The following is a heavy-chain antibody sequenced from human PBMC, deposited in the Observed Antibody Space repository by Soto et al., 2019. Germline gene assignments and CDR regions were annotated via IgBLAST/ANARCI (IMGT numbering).Heavy chain of an antibody. CDR2: VSTNNADT. V-gene: IGHV1-18*01. J-gene: IGHJ4*02. CDR3: ARELNTDPSAYYSFAY. D-gene: IGHD3-22*01. Sequence: ASVKVSCKSSGYTFTAYGRAWLRQAPGQRPEWMGWVSTNNADTNYAQKFQGRVTMTTETSTRTTYMELRSLRSDDTAVYYCARELNTDPSAYYSFAYWGQGTLVTVSS. CDR1: GYTFTAYG.